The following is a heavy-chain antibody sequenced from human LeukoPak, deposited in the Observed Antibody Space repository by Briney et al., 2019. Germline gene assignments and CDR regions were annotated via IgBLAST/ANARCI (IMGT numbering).Heavy chain of an antibody. V-gene: IGHV5-51*01. CDR2: IYPGDSDT. Sequence: GESLKISCKGSGYSFINYWIGWVRQMPGKGLEWMGIIYPGDSDTRYSPSFQGQVTFSADKSISTAYLQWSSLKASDSAMYYCARQVDYSGWYVIDYRGQGTLATVSS. CDR1: GYSFINYW. CDR3: ARQVDYSGWYVIDY. D-gene: IGHD6-19*01. J-gene: IGHJ4*02.